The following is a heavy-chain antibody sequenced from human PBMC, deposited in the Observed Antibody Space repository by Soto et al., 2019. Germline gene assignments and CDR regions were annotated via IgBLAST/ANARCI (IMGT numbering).Heavy chain of an antibody. D-gene: IGHD3-10*01. V-gene: IGHV1-18*01. J-gene: IGHJ5*02. Sequence: AASVKVSCKASGYTVTSYGISWVRQAPGQGLECMGGIIAYNGNSKYAQKLQGRVTMTTDTSTSTAYMALRSLRSDDTPVYYCARDSDLRRYYYGSARYSNTWGEGTLGTVSS. CDR3: ARDSDLRRYYYGSARYSNT. CDR1: GYTVTSYG. CDR2: IIAYNGNS.